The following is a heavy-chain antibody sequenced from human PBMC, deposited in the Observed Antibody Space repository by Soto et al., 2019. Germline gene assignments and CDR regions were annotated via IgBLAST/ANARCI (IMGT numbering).Heavy chain of an antibody. V-gene: IGHV4-34*01. Sequence: PSETLSLTCAVYGGSFSGYYWSWIRQPPGKGLEWIGEINHSGSTNYNPSLKSRVTISVGTSKNQFSLKLSSVTAADTAVYYCARQKYSSSDYWGQGTLVTVSS. CDR1: GGSFSGYY. CDR2: INHSGST. CDR3: ARQKYSSSDY. J-gene: IGHJ4*02. D-gene: IGHD6-6*01.